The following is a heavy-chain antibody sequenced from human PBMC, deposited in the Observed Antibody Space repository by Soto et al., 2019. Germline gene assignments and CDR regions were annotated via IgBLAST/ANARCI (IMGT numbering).Heavy chain of an antibody. CDR1: GGSISSSNW. CDR3: ASNRGGGGFDY. Sequence: QVQLQESGPGLVKPSGTLSLTCAVSGGSISSSNWWSWVRQPPGKGLEWIGEIYHSGSTNYNPSLNRRVTISVEKTKNPFSLKRGSGPPADPAGFYWASNRGGGGFDYWGQGTLVTVSS. V-gene: IGHV4-4*02. J-gene: IGHJ4*02. CDR2: IYHSGST. D-gene: IGHD3-10*01.